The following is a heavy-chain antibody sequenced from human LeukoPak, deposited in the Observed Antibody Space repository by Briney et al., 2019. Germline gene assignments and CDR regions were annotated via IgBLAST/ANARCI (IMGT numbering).Heavy chain of an antibody. V-gene: IGHV3-23*01. Sequence: GGSLRLSCAASGFTFSSYAMSWVRQAPGKGLEWVSAISGNGGSTYYADSVKGRFTISRDNSKNTLYLQMNSLRAEDTAVYYCAKWYMTTVTKDPSHFDYWGQGTLVTVSS. J-gene: IGHJ4*02. CDR2: ISGNGGST. CDR3: AKWYMTTVTKDPSHFDY. CDR1: GFTFSSYA. D-gene: IGHD4-17*01.